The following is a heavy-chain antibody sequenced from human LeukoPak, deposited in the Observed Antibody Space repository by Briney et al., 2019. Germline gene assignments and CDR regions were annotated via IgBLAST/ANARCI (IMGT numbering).Heavy chain of an antibody. V-gene: IGHV4-38-2*02. D-gene: IGHD3-9*01. CDR1: GGSISSYY. CDR2: VYHTGTT. CDR3: ARDLGWHYALLTGYVPTSGAFDI. Sequence: KPSETLSLTCTVSGGSISSYYWGWIRQPPGKGLEWIGSVYHTGTTYYNPSLESRVTISVDTSTDQFSLNLYFVTAADTAVYYCARDLGWHYALLTGYVPTSGAFDIWNQGTMVTVSS. J-gene: IGHJ3*02.